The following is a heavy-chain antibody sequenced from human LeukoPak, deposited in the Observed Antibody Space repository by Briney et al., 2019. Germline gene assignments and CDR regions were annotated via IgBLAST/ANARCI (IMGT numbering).Heavy chain of an antibody. CDR3: ARDRGYSSSSHYYYGMDV. CDR1: GGSFSGYY. V-gene: IGHV4-34*01. J-gene: IGHJ6*02. Sequence: SETLSLTCAVYGGSFSGYYWSWIRQPPGKGLEWIGEINHSGSTNYNPSLKSRVTISVDTSKNQFSLKLSSVTAADTAAYYCARDRGYSSSSHYYYGMDVWGQGITVTVSS. CDR2: INHSGST. D-gene: IGHD6-6*01.